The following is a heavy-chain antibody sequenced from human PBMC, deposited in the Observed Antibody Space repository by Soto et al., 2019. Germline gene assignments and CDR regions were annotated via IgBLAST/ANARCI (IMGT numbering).Heavy chain of an antibody. J-gene: IGHJ5*02. Sequence: SETLSLTCTVSGGSVSSGSYYWSWIRQPPGKGLEWIGYIYYSGSTNYNPSLKSRVTISVDTSKNQFSLKLSSVTAADTAVYYCARVGRGRGLNWFDPWGQGTLVTVSS. CDR1: GGSVSSGSYY. D-gene: IGHD3-10*01. CDR2: IYYSGST. CDR3: ARVGRGRGLNWFDP. V-gene: IGHV4-61*01.